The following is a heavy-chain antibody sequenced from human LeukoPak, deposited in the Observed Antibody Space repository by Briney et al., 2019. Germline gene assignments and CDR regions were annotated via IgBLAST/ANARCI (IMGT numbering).Heavy chain of an antibody. J-gene: IGHJ4*02. CDR1: GFTFSSYS. Sequence: GGSLRLSCAASGFTFSSYSMNWVRQAPGKGLEWVSYISSSSSTIYYADSVKGRFTISRDNAKNSLYLQMNSLRDEDTVVYYCASAPLNGDYFDYWGQGTLVTVSS. V-gene: IGHV3-48*02. CDR3: ASAPLNGDYFDY. D-gene: IGHD4-17*01. CDR2: ISSSSSTI.